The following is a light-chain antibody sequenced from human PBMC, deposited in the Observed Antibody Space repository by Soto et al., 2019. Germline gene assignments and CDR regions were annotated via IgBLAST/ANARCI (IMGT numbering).Light chain of an antibody. CDR3: SSYTSIATWV. V-gene: IGLV2-18*02. CDR1: SSDVGGYNR. CDR2: EVT. J-gene: IGLJ3*02. Sequence: QLVLTQPPSVSGSPGQSVTISCTGTSSDVGGYNRVSWYQQPPGTAPKLIIYEVTNRPSGVPDRFSGSRSGNTASLTISGLQAEDEADYYCSSYTSIATWVFGGGTKLTVL.